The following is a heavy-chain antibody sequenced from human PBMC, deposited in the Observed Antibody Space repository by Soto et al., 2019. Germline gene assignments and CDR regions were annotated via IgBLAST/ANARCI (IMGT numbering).Heavy chain of an antibody. CDR1: GFTFSRYG. CDR2: IVNDGSKK. V-gene: IGHV3-33*05. D-gene: IGHD1-1*01. J-gene: IGHJ4*02. Sequence: QVQLVESGGGVVQPGTSLRLSCAASGFTFSRYGMHWVRQAPGKGLEGVAVIVNDGSKKHYADSVKGRFTISRDNSKNTLYLQMNSLRAEDTAIYYCARDDDNDANALDYCGQGTLVTVAS. CDR3: ARDDDNDANALDY.